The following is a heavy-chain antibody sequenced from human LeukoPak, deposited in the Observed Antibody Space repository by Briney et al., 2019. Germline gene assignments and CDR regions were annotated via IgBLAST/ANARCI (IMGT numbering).Heavy chain of an antibody. CDR2: INHSGST. CDR1: GGSISSGGYY. CDR3: ARCSSVDGVDY. J-gene: IGHJ4*02. D-gene: IGHD6-19*01. V-gene: IGHV4-39*01. Sequence: SETLSLTCTVSGGSISSGGYYWSWIRQPPGKGLEWIGEINHSGSTNYNPSLKSRVTISVDTSKNQFSLKLSSVTAADTAVYYCARCSSVDGVDYWGQGTLVTVSS.